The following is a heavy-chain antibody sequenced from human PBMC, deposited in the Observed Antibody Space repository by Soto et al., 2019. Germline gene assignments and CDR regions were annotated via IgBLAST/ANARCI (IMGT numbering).Heavy chain of an antibody. V-gene: IGHV4-4*07. Sequence: SETLSLTCTVSGGSINTFYWSWVRQPAGKGLEWIGRIFSSGSTSFNPSLESRVAMSVDTFKNHFSLNLSSVTAADMAVYYCAREGSYSAYNFAHGIQLWSFDFWGQGALVTVSS. J-gene: IGHJ4*02. CDR2: IFSSGST. CDR3: AREGSYSAYNFAHGIQLWSFDF. D-gene: IGHD5-12*01. CDR1: GGSINTFY.